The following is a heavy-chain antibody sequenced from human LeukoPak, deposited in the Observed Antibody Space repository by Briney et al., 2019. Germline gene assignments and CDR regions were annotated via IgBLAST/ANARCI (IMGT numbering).Heavy chain of an antibody. CDR3: AKDLKGYYGSGSYPH. J-gene: IGHJ4*02. D-gene: IGHD3-10*01. CDR2: ISGSGGST. V-gene: IGHV3-23*01. CDR1: GFTFSSYA. Sequence: PGGSLRLSCAASGFTFSSYAMNWVRQAPGKGLEWVSAISGSGGSTFYTDSVKGRFTISRDNSKNTLYLQMNSLRAEDTAVYYCAKDLKGYYGSGSYPHWGQGTLVTVSS.